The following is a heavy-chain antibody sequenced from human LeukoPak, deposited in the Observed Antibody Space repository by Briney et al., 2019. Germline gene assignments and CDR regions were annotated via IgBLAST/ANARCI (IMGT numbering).Heavy chain of an antibody. CDR2: FFYRGST. CDR3: ARSVTMPADY. D-gene: IGHD3-10*01. J-gene: IGHJ4*02. V-gene: IGHV4-39*07. Sequence: SETLSLTCTVSGGSISSSSYYWGWIRQPPGKGLEWIGSFFYRGSTYYNPSLKSRVTISVDTSKNQFSLKLTSVTAADTAVYYCARSVTMPADYWGQGTLVTVSS. CDR1: GGSISSSSYY.